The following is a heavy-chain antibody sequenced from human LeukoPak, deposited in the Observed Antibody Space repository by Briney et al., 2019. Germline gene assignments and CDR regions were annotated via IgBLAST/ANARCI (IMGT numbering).Heavy chain of an antibody. CDR1: GFTFSSYA. D-gene: IGHD3-10*01. CDR2: XXXXXTNK. V-gene: IGHV3-30*09. Sequence: GRSLRLSCAASGFTFSSYAMHWVRQAPGKGXXXXXXXXXXXTNKFYADSVKGRFAISRDNSKNTLYLQMNSLRAEDTALYYCARGATMVRGVIISPHSLDFWGQGTLVTVSS. CDR3: ARGATMVRGVIISPHSLDF. J-gene: IGHJ4*02.